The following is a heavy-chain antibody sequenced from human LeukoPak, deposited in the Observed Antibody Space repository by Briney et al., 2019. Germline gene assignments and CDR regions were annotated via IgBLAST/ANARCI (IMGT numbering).Heavy chain of an antibody. Sequence: PGGSLRPSCAASGFTFSSYAMSWVRQAPGKGLEWVSAISGSGGSTYYADSVKGRFTISRDNSKNTLYLQMNSLRVEDTAVYYCAKALVGVRLSWYYYGMDVWGQGTTVTVSS. D-gene: IGHD3-10*01. CDR1: GFTFSSYA. V-gene: IGHV3-23*01. J-gene: IGHJ6*02. CDR3: AKALVGVRLSWYYYGMDV. CDR2: ISGSGGST.